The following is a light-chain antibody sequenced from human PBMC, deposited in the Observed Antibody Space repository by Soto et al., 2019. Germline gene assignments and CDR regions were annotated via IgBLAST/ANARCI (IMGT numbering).Light chain of an antibody. V-gene: IGKV3-15*01. Sequence: EIVMTQSPATLSVSPGERATLSCRASQSVSSNLAWYQQKPGQAPRLLIYGASTRATGIPARFSGSGSGTEFTLTISCLQSEDFAAYYCQQYNNWPPWTFGQGTKGEIK. J-gene: IGKJ1*01. CDR2: GAS. CDR3: QQYNNWPPWT. CDR1: QSVSSN.